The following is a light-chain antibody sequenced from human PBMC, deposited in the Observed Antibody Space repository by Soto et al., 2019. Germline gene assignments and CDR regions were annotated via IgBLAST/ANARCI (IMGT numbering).Light chain of an antibody. V-gene: IGKV3-20*01. CDR2: GAS. CDR1: QSFNSYY. J-gene: IGKJ4*01. Sequence: EIVLTQSPATLSLSPGERATLSCRASQSFNSYYLAWYRHKPGQPPRLLIYGASSRATGIPDRFSGSGSETDFTLTISRLEPEDFAIYYCQGYRDSVGFFGGVTKVEIK. CDR3: QGYRDSVGF.